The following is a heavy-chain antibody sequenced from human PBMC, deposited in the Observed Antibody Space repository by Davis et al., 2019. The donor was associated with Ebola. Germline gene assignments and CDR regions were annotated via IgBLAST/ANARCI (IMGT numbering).Heavy chain of an antibody. V-gene: IGHV4-4*02. D-gene: IGHD3-3*01. Sequence: SETLSLTCAVSGGSITSSNWSSCVRQPPGKWLEWIGEINHSGRTNYNPSLKSRVTISVDTSKNQFSLKLSSVTAAETAVYHCARGGILYYDFGSGWGGMDVWGQGTTVTVSS. J-gene: IGHJ6*02. CDR3: ARGGILYYDFGSGWGGMDV. CDR1: GGSITSSNW. CDR2: INHSGRT.